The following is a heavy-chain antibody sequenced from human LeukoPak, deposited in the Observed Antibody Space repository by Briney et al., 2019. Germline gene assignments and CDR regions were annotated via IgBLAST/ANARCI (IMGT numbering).Heavy chain of an antibody. D-gene: IGHD3-9*01. CDR3: ATYYDILTGLGPDAFDI. CDR1: GGSISSYY. V-gene: IGHV4-59*08. Sequence: SETLSLTCAVSGGSISSYYWSWIRQPPGKGLEWIGYIYYSGSTNYNPSLKSRVTISVDTSKNQFSLKLSSVTAADTAVYYCATYYDILTGLGPDAFDIWGQGTMVTVSS. J-gene: IGHJ3*02. CDR2: IYYSGST.